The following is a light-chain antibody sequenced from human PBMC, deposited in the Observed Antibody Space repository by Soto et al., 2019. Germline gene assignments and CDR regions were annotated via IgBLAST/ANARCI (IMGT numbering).Light chain of an antibody. CDR3: AACDDSLTVHV. Sequence: VLTHPPSAAGTPGEMLTISCSGSSSNIGSNAVNWYQQLPGTAPKLVIYSNNQRPSGVPDRFSGSKSGTSASLPTRGLQSEAEADYYCAACDDSLTVHVFGXGTKVTVL. V-gene: IGLV1-44*01. J-gene: IGLJ1*01. CDR2: SNN. CDR1: SSNIGSNA.